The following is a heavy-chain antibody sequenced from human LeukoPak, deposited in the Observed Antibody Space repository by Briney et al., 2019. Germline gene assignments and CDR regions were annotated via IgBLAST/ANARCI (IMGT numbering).Heavy chain of an antibody. CDR2: IKQGANDR. CDR3: ARGGLRGSFDY. V-gene: IGHV3-7*04. CDR1: GFTFSKYW. Sequence: GGSLRLSCVASGFTFSKYWLSWVRQRPGKGPEWVANIKQGANDRSYVDSVKGRFTIFRDNAKTSVYPQMNNLRAEDTAVYFCARGGLRGSFDYWGQGILVTVSS. J-gene: IGHJ4*02. D-gene: IGHD1-26*01.